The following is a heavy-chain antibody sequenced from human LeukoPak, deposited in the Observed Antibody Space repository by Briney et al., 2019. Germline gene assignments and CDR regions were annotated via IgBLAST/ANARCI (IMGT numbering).Heavy chain of an antibody. V-gene: IGHV1-2*02. Sequence: ASVKVSCKASGYTFTGYYMHWVRQAPGQGLEWMGWIYPNSGGTNYAQKLQGRVTMTRDTSISTAYMELSGLRSDDTAVYYCARAGSAASFDYWGQGTLVTVSS. CDR1: GYTFTGYY. J-gene: IGHJ4*02. D-gene: IGHD2-2*01. CDR2: IYPNSGGT. CDR3: ARAGSAASFDY.